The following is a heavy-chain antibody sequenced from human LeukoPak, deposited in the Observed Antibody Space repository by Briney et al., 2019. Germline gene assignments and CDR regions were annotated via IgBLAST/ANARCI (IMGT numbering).Heavy chain of an antibody. CDR3: ARDLSATWYSLAY. CDR1: GLSNSDYG. J-gene: IGHJ4*02. D-gene: IGHD2-15*01. CDR2: IDWAGHAS. Sequence: PGGSLRLSCAGAGLSNSDYGMSWVRQAPGKGLEWVSGIDWAGHASSYSDSVKVRFTISRDNAENSPYLDMTSLRAEDTAFYYCARDLSATWYSLAYWGQGTLVTVSS. V-gene: IGHV3-20*04.